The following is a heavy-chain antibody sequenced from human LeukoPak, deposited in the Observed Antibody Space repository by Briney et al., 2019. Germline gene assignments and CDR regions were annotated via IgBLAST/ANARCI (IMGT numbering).Heavy chain of an antibody. V-gene: IGHV3-74*01. CDR1: GFTFRSYW. CDR2: INVDGSST. D-gene: IGHD5-12*01. CDR3: AREEWDIALDY. Sequence: GGALILSCAASGFTFRSYWMHSVRQAPGKGPVWVSRINVDGSSTTYADSVKGRFTISRHNAKNTLYLQMNSLRAEDTAVYYCAREEWDIALDYWGQGTLVTISS. J-gene: IGHJ4*02.